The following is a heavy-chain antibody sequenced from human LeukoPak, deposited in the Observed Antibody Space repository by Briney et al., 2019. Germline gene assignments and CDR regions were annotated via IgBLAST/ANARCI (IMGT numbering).Heavy chain of an antibody. CDR1: GFTFGDYA. V-gene: IGHV3-49*04. D-gene: IGHD6-19*01. CDR2: IRSEEYGGTP. CDR3: TRALSGWTGYSDF. J-gene: IGHJ4*02. Sequence: QPGRSLRLSCRGSGFTFGDYAVTWVRQAPGKGRQWVGFIRSEEYGGTPDYATSVRGRFTISRENSESTAYLQINSLRTEDTAVYYCTRALSGWTGYSDFWGQGTVVTVSS.